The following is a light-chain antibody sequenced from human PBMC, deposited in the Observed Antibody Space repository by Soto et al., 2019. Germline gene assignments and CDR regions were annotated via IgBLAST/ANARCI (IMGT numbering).Light chain of an antibody. Sequence: QSVLTQPPSAYGTPGQRVTISCSGSSSNIGSNNVNWYQQLPGTAPKLVIYGSNQRPSGVPDRFSGSKSGTSASLAISGPQSEDEADYYCAAWDDSLNGAVFGGGTQLTVL. CDR1: SSNIGSNN. V-gene: IGLV1-44*01. CDR2: GSN. J-gene: IGLJ7*01. CDR3: AAWDDSLNGAV.